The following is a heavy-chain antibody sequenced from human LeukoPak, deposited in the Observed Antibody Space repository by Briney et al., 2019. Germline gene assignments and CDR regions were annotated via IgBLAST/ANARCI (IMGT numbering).Heavy chain of an antibody. Sequence: PSETLSLTCTVSGGSISSYCWSWIRQPAGKGLEWIGRIYSNGITNYNPSLKSRVTMSVDTSKKEFSLKLSSVTAADTAVYYCASSPNFYYYYMDVWGKGTTVTVSS. CDR2: IYSNGIT. CDR3: ASSPNFYYYYMDV. V-gene: IGHV4-4*07. J-gene: IGHJ6*03. CDR1: GGSISSYC.